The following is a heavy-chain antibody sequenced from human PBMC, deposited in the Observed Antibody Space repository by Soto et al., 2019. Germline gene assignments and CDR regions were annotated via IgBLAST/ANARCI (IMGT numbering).Heavy chain of an antibody. Sequence: EVQLLESGGGLVQPGGSLRLSCAASGITFSTYAMSWVRQAPGKGLEWVSVISGSGDNTFYADSVKGRFTISRDNSQNTLYLQMNSLRAEDTVVYYCAKVAYYESGSYLGAFETCGQGTMVTVSS. J-gene: IGHJ3*02. D-gene: IGHD3-22*01. CDR2: ISGSGDNT. CDR3: AKVAYYESGSYLGAFET. V-gene: IGHV3-23*01. CDR1: GITFSTYA.